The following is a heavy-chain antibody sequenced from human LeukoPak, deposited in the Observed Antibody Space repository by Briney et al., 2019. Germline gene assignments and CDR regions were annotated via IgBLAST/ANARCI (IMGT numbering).Heavy chain of an antibody. J-gene: IGHJ4*02. D-gene: IGHD4-17*01. Sequence: QPGGSLRLSCAASGFTFSSYAMSWVRQAPGKGLEWVSAISGSGGSTYYADSVKGRFTISRDNSKNTLYLQMNSLRAEDTAVYYCANADYGDYGIFNYWGRGTLVTVSS. CDR2: ISGSGGST. CDR1: GFTFSSYA. CDR3: ANADYGDYGIFNY. V-gene: IGHV3-23*01.